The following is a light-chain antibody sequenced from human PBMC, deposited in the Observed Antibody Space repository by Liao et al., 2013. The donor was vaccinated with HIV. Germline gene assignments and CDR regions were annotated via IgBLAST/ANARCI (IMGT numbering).Light chain of an antibody. V-gene: IGLV3-1*01. CDR2: QDN. J-gene: IGLJ2*01. CDR1: KLEDKY. CDR3: QAWDSSTVV. Sequence: SYELTQPPSVSVSPGQTASITCSGDKLEDKYVCWYQQKPGQSPVLVIYQDNNRPSGIPERFSGSNSGNTATLTISGTQPMDEADYYCQAWDSSTVVFGGGTKLTVL.